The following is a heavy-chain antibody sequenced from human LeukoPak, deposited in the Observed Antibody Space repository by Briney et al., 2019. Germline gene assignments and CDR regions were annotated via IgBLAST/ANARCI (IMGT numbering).Heavy chain of an antibody. V-gene: IGHV3-64*01. CDR3: TRVGDEDAFDI. CDR1: GFTFSSYA. Sequence: GGSLRLSCAASGFTFSSYAMHWVRQAPGKGLEYVSAISANGDSTYYTNSVKGRFTISRDNSKYTLYLQMGSLRAEDMAVFYCTRVGDEDAFDIWGQGTMVTVSS. J-gene: IGHJ3*02. CDR2: ISANGDST. D-gene: IGHD4-17*01.